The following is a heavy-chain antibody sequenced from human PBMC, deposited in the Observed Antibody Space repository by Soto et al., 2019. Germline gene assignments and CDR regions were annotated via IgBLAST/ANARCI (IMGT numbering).Heavy chain of an antibody. CDR3: ARTTGYTYDFDY. D-gene: IGHD5-18*01. CDR2: IYWNDDK. CDR1: GFSLSTSGVG. J-gene: IGHJ4*02. V-gene: IGHV2-5*01. Sequence: KESGPTLVKPTQTLTLTCTFSGFSLSTSGVGVGWIRQPPGKALEWLALIYWNDDKRYSPSLKSRLIITKDTSKNQVVLTMTNMDPVDTATYYCARTTGYTYDFDYWGQGTLVTVSS.